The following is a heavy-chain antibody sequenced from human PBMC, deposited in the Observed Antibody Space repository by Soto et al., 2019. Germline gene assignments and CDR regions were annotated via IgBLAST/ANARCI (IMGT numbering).Heavy chain of an antibody. J-gene: IGHJ4*02. Sequence: SVKVSCKASGFTFTSSAVQWVRQARGQRLEWIGWIVVGSGNTSYAQKFQERVTITRDMSKSTAYMELSSLRSEDTAVYYCAADGRAYSRGCTYWGQGTLVTVSS. CDR3: AADGRAYSRGCTY. CDR2: IVVGSGNT. CDR1: GFTFTSSA. D-gene: IGHD6-19*01. V-gene: IGHV1-58*01.